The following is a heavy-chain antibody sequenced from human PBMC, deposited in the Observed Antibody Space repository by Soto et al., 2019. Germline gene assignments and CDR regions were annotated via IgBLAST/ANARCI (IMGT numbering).Heavy chain of an antibody. Sequence: GGSLRLSCAASGFTFSSYGIHWVRQAPGKGLEWVAVIWYDGSNKYYADSVKGRFTISRDNSKNTLYLQMNSLRAEDTAVYYCARAIFGVVDMDVWGKGTTVTVSS. V-gene: IGHV3-33*01. D-gene: IGHD3-3*01. CDR1: GFTFSSYG. CDR3: ARAIFGVVDMDV. J-gene: IGHJ6*03. CDR2: IWYDGSNK.